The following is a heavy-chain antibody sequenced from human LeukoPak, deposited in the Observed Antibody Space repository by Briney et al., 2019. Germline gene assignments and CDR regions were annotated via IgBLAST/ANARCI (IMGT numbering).Heavy chain of an antibody. CDR3: ARGAYGSGSSYNYCGMDV. V-gene: IGHV5-51*01. Sequence: GESLKISCKGSGYSFGNRWIGWVRQMPGKGLEWMGIIYPDDSDTIYSPSFEGQVTISADKSISTAYLQWSSLKASDTAMYYCARGAYGSGSSYNYCGMDVWGQGTTVTVSS. CDR2: IYPDDSDT. CDR1: GYSFGNRW. D-gene: IGHD3-10*01. J-gene: IGHJ6*02.